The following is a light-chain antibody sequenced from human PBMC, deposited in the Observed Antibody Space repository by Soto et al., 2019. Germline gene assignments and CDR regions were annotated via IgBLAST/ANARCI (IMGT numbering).Light chain of an antibody. CDR2: LNSDGSH. J-gene: IGLJ2*01. CDR3: QTWGTGIVV. Sequence: QPVLTQSPSASASLGASVKLTCTLSSGHSSYAIAWHQQQPEKGPRYFMKLNSDGSHSKGAGIPDRFSGSSSGAERYLTTSSLPSEDEADYYCQTWGTGIVVFGGGTKLTVL. CDR1: SGHSSYA. V-gene: IGLV4-69*01.